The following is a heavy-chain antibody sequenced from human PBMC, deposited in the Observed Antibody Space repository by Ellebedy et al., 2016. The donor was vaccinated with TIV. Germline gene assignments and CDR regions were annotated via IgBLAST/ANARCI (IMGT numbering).Heavy chain of an antibody. V-gene: IGHV3-69-1*02. CDR2: IVGSGAQ. D-gene: IGHD5-18*01. Sequence: PGGSLRLSCAASGFTFSDHYMDWVRQAPGKGLEWVSGIVGSGAQKYADSVKGRFTISRDNSKRTVDLQMNSLRAEDTAVYFCAKDRTPGDGYWVFDNWGQGTLVSVSS. J-gene: IGHJ4*02. CDR3: AKDRTPGDGYWVFDN. CDR1: GFTFSDHY.